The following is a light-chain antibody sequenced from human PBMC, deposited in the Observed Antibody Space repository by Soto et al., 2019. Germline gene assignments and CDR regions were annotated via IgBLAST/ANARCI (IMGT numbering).Light chain of an antibody. CDR1: QGISSF. CDR3: QQVESYPST. CDR2: AAS. V-gene: IGKV1-9*01. Sequence: IQLTQTPSPLSASVGDRVTITCRASQGISSFLAWYQQKPGKAPKLLIYAASSLQSGVPSRFSGSGFGTDFTPTITSLQPEDFATYYCQQVESYPSTFGGGTKVDIK. J-gene: IGKJ4*01.